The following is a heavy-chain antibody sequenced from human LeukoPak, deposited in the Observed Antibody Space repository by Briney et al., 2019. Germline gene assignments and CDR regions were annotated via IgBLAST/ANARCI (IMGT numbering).Heavy chain of an antibody. V-gene: IGHV1-24*01. Sequence: GASVKVSCKVSGYTLTELSLHWVRQAPGKGLEWMGRFDPEDGETIYARKFQGRVTMTEDTSTDTAYMELRSLRSEDTAVYFCAVSLTTGGYYGMDVWGQGTTVTVSS. J-gene: IGHJ6*02. D-gene: IGHD1-1*01. CDR2: FDPEDGET. CDR1: GYTLTELS. CDR3: AVSLTTGGYYGMDV.